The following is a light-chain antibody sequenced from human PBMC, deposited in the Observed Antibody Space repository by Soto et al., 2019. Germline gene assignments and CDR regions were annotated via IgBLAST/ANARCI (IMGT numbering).Light chain of an antibody. J-gene: IGKJ5*01. Sequence: DIQMTQSPSAMSASVGDRVTITCRASQGISNYLAWFQQKPGKVPKRLIYGASNLQSGVPSRFSGSGSGTEFTLTISSLQPEDFATYYCQQLNSYLPITFGQGTRLEIK. CDR3: QQLNSYLPIT. CDR1: QGISNY. V-gene: IGKV1-17*03. CDR2: GAS.